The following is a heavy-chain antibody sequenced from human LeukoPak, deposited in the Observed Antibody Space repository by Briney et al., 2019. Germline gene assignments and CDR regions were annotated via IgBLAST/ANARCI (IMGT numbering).Heavy chain of an antibody. CDR1: GFTFSSYG. CDR2: ISSNGGST. V-gene: IGHV3-64*01. J-gene: IGHJ6*03. Sequence: PGGSLRLSCAAPGFTFSSYGMHWVRQTPGKGLEYVSAISSNGGSTYYANSVKGRFTISRDNSKNTLYLQMGSLRAEDMAVYYCARAPGSSGPYYMDVWGNGTTVTVSS. CDR3: ARAPGSSGPYYMDV. D-gene: IGHD3-22*01.